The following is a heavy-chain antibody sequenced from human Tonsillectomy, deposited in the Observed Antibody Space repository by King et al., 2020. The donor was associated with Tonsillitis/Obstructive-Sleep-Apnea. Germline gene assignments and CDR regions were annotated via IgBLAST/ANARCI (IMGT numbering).Heavy chain of an antibody. V-gene: IGHV3-21*01. Sequence: VQLVESGGGLVKPGGSLRVSCAASGFTFSDYNMHWVRQAPGKGLEWISSISDSSSDIHYADSVKGRFTISRDNAKNSLYLQMNSLRAEDTAVYYCAPLPHEWLVPRDCFDPWGQGTLVTVSS. J-gene: IGHJ5*02. CDR1: GFTFSDYN. CDR2: ISDSSSDI. D-gene: IGHD6-19*01. CDR3: APLPHEWLVPRDCFDP.